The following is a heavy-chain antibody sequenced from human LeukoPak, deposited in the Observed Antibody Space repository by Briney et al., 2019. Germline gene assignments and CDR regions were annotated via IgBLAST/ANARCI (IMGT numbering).Heavy chain of an antibody. Sequence: PGGSLRLSCAASGFTFSDYYMSWIRQAPGKGLEWVSYISSSSSYTNYADSVKGRFTISRDNAKNSLYLQMNSLRAEDTAVYYCARDDGYSYEHYWGQGTLVTVSS. CDR2: ISSSSSYT. CDR3: ARDDGYSYEHY. V-gene: IGHV3-11*05. CDR1: GFTFSDYY. D-gene: IGHD5-18*01. J-gene: IGHJ4*02.